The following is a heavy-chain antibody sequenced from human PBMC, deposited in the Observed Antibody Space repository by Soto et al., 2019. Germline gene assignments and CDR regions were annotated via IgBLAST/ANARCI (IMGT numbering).Heavy chain of an antibody. V-gene: IGHV1-18*04. J-gene: IGHJ5*02. CDR3: ARGQYHVWSGYHLDH. CDR1: GYMFTAYG. D-gene: IGHD3-3*01. CDR2: ISAHNGNT. Sequence: QVHLVQSGAEVKKPGASVKVSCKASGYMFTAYGISWVRQAPGQGLEWMGWISAHNGNTSYAQNFQGRLTMITDTATTTAYMDLRSVRSDDAAVYYCARGQYHVWSGYHLDHWGQGTLVTVSS.